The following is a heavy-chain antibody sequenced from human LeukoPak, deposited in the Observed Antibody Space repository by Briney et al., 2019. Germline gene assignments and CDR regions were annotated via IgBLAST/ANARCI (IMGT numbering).Heavy chain of an antibody. V-gene: IGHV3-30*01. D-gene: IGHD1-26*01. Sequence: PGRCLRLSRAASVYIFRSYAIHWVRESPGKGLEWVAVISYDGSNKYYADSVKGRFTISRDNSKNTLYLQMNRLRAEDTAVYYCARGGLLVPFDFWGQGTLVTVSP. J-gene: IGHJ4*02. CDR3: ARGGLLVPFDF. CDR2: ISYDGSNK. CDR1: VYIFRSYA.